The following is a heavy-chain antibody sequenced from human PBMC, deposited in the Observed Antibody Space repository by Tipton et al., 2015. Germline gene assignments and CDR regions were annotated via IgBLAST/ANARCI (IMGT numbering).Heavy chain of an antibody. D-gene: IGHD3-10*01. CDR3: ARDKLEGDSTMVRNCPFDY. CDR2: INSSGTPR. V-gene: IGHV3-48*03. CDR1: GFTFSRYK. Sequence: SLRLSCAASGFTFSRYKVNWVRQAPGKGLEWVSKINSSGTPRFYTASVKGRFTISRDNAKNSLYLQMNSLRVEDTAVYYCARDKLEGDSTMVRNCPFDYWGQVTLFTVSS. J-gene: IGHJ4*02.